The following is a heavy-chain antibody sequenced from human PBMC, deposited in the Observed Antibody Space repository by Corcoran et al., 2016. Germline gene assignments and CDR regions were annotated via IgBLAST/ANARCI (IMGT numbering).Heavy chain of an antibody. V-gene: IGHV3-49*05. Sequence: EVQLVESGGGLVKPGRSLRLSCTASGFTFGDYAMSWFRQAPGKGLEWVGFIRSKAYGGTTEYAASVKCRFTISRDDSKSIAYLQMNSLKTEETVVYYCTRDRGIAAAGSRYDYWGLGTLVTVSS. CDR3: TRDRGIAAAGSRYDY. CDR2: IRSKAYGGTT. J-gene: IGHJ4*02. D-gene: IGHD6-13*01. CDR1: GFTFGDYA.